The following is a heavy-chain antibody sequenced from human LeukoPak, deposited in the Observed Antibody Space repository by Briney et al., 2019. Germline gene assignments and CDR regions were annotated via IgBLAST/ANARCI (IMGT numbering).Heavy chain of an antibody. D-gene: IGHD1-26*01. CDR2: IIPIFGST. Sequence: SVKVSCKASGYTFTGYYMHWVRQAPGQGLEWMGGIIPIFGSTNYAQKFQGRVTITTDQSTRTAYMELNSLSSDDTAVYYCARVSRSRGSLPNSYYYMDVWGKGTTVTVSS. J-gene: IGHJ6*03. V-gene: IGHV1-69*05. CDR3: ARVSRSRGSLPNSYYYMDV. CDR1: GYTFTGYY.